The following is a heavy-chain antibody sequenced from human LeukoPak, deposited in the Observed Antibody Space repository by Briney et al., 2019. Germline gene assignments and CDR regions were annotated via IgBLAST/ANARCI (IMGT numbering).Heavy chain of an antibody. CDR3: VRVRLDCTGGTCRDFDF. CDR1: GYRFTSYW. Sequence: GESLKISCKTSGYRFTSYWIGWVRQMPDKGLEWMGIMCPGASETRYSSSFQGRVTISVDKSISTAYLHLNSLTVSDSAMYYCVRVRLDCTGGTCRDFDFWGQGTLVSVSS. V-gene: IGHV5-51*01. D-gene: IGHD2-8*02. CDR2: MCPGASET. J-gene: IGHJ4*02.